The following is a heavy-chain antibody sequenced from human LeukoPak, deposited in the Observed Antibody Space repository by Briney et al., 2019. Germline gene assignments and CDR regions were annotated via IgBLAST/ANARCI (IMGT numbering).Heavy chain of an antibody. D-gene: IGHD3-3*01. CDR2: CYWNDDT. J-gene: IGHJ3*02. CDR3: AQTYYDFWSGYDAFYI. Sequence: SGPTLVNPTQTLTLTWNFCGFSLSTSGRGVGWIRQPPVKGLEWLVLCYWNDDTRYSTSLKRRLTITKDTSKNQVVLTMTNMDPVDTATYYCAQTYYDFWSGYDAFYIWGQGTMVTVSS. V-gene: IGHV2-5*01. CDR1: GFSLSTSGRG.